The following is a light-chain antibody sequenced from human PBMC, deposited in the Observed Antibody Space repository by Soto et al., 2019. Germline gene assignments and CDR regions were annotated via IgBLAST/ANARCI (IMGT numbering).Light chain of an antibody. CDR3: CSYAGCYSND. V-gene: IGLV2-11*01. J-gene: IGLJ1*01. CDR2: DVN. Sequence: QSALTQPRSVSGSPGQSVTISCTRTSRDVGGFNSVSWYQQHPGKAPKLMIYDVNKRPSGAPDRFSGSKSGSTASLTISGLQAEDEADYYCCSYAGCYSNDLATRSKVTVL. CDR1: SRDVGGFNS.